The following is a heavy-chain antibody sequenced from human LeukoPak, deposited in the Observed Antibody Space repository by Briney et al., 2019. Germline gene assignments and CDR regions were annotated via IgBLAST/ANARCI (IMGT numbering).Heavy chain of an antibody. V-gene: IGHV3-73*01. Sequence: GGSLRLSCAASGFTFSGSAMYWVRQASGKGLEWVGRIRSKANSYATAYAASVKGRFTISRDDSKNTAYLQMNSLKTEDTAVYYCTTRNYYDSSGHDYWGQGTLVTVSS. J-gene: IGHJ4*02. D-gene: IGHD3-22*01. CDR3: TTRNYYDSSGHDY. CDR2: IRSKANSYAT. CDR1: GFTFSGSA.